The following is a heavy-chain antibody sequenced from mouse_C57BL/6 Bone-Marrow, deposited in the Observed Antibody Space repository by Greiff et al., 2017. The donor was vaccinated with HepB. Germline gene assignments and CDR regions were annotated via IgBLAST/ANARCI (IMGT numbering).Heavy chain of an antibody. Sequence: EVQLQQSGPELVKPGASVKIPCKASGYTFTDYNMDWVKQSQGKSLEWIGDINPNNGGTIYNQKFKGKATLTVDKSSSTAYMELRSLTSDDTAVYYCARRATTVVAEGFAYWGQGTLVTVSA. D-gene: IGHD1-1*01. CDR1: GYTFTDYN. V-gene: IGHV1-18*01. CDR2: INPNNGGT. CDR3: ARRATTVVAEGFAY. J-gene: IGHJ3*01.